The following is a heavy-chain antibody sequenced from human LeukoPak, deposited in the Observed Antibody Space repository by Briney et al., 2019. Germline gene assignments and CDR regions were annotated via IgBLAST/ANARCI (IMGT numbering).Heavy chain of an antibody. CDR2: VNPNSGDT. CDR1: GYTFTGYY. J-gene: IGHJ2*01. Sequence: ASVKVSYKASGYTFTGYYIHWARQAPGQGLEWMGWVNPNSGDTNYPQKFQGRVTMTRDTSITTAYMELTGLRSDDTAVYYCARDPGVRGTTYWYFVLWGRGTLVTVSS. CDR3: ARDPGVRGTTYWYFVL. V-gene: IGHV1-2*02. D-gene: IGHD4-17*01.